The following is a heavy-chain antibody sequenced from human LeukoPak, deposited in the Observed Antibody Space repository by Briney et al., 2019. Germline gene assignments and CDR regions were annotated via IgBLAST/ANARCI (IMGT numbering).Heavy chain of an antibody. CDR2: VSSDGSNK. Sequence: GGSLRLSCAASGFTFSTYGMHWVRQAPGKGLEWVALVSSDGSNKDYADSVKGRFTISRDNSKNTLYVQMDSLRAEDTAVYYCARDLRKGRYFDYWGQGTLVTVSS. D-gene: IGHD3-10*01. CDR1: GFTFSTYG. J-gene: IGHJ4*02. CDR3: ARDLRKGRYFDY. V-gene: IGHV3-30*03.